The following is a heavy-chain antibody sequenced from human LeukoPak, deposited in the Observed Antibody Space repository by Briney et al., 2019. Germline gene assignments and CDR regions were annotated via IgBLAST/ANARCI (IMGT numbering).Heavy chain of an antibody. CDR1: GYTFTSYA. Sequence: ASVKVSCKAPGYTFTSYAMHWVRQAPGQRLEWMGWINAGNGNTKYSQKFQGRVTITRDTSASTAYMELSSLRSEDTAVYYCARAGGSGSGYSSGWYYDYWGQGTLVTVSS. CDR2: INAGNGNT. J-gene: IGHJ4*02. V-gene: IGHV1-3*01. D-gene: IGHD6-19*01. CDR3: ARAGGSGSGYSSGWYYDY.